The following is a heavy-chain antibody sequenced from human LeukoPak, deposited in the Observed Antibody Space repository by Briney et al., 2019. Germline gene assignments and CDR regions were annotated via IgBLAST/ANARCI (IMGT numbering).Heavy chain of an antibody. CDR3: ARHHIVGALGWFDP. J-gene: IGHJ5*02. CDR1: GGSISSSSYY. D-gene: IGHD1-26*01. V-gene: IGHV4-39*01. CDR2: IYYSGST. Sequence: PSETLSLTCTVSGGSISSSSYYWGWIRQPPGKGLEWIGSIYYSGSTYYNPSPKSRVTISVDTSKNQFSLKLSSVTAADTAVYYCARHHIVGALGWFDPWGQGTLVTVSS.